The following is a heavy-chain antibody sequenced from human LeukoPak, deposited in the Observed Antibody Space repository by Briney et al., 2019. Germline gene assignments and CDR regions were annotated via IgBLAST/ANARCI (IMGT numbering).Heavy chain of an antibody. CDR1: GGCFSGHY. CDR3: ARGLRGTPKHQPAEL. V-gene: IGHV4-34*01. CDR2: INESGST. Sequence: SETLSLTCAVYGGCFSGHYWSWIRQPPGKGLEWIGEINESGSTNYNPSLKSRVTISIVTSKNQFSLKVTSVTAADMAVYYCARGLRGTPKHQPAELWGQGTLVTVSS. D-gene: IGHD1-14*01. J-gene: IGHJ4*02.